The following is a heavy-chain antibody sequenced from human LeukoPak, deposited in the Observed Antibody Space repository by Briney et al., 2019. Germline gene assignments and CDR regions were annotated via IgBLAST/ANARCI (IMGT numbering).Heavy chain of an antibody. CDR3: ARGLGFDY. Sequence: KPSETLSLTCAVYGGSFSGYYWSWIRQPPGKGLEWIGEINHSGSTNYNPSLKSRLTVSVDTSKNQFSLKLSSVTAADTAAYYCARGLGFDYWGQGTLVTVSS. CDR2: INHSGST. CDR1: GGSFSGYY. J-gene: IGHJ4*02. V-gene: IGHV4-34*01.